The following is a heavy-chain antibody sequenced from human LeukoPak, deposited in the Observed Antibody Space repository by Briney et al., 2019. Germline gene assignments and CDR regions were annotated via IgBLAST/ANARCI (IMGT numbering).Heavy chain of an antibody. D-gene: IGHD6-19*01. CDR2: ISGSGGST. V-gene: IGHV3-23*01. CDR1: GFTFSSYA. J-gene: IGHJ4*02. Sequence: GGSLRLSCAASGFTFSSYAMHWVRQAPGKGLEWVSAISGSGGSTYYADSVKGRFTISRDNSKNTLYLQMNSLRAEDTAVYYCAKDLKQWLVLYYFDYWGQGTLVTVSS. CDR3: AKDLKQWLVLYYFDY.